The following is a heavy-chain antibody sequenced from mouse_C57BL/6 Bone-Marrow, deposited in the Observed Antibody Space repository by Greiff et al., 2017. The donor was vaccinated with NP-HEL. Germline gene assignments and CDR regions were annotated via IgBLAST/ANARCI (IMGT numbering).Heavy chain of an antibody. CDR1: GFTFTDYY. CDR3: ARYGWLLQADY. CDR2: IRNNANGYTT. D-gene: IGHD2-3*01. J-gene: IGHJ2*01. Sequence: EVMLVESGGGLVQPGGSLSLSCAASGFTFTDYYMSWVRQPPGKALEWLGFIRNNANGYTTEYSVSVKGRLTISRDKSQSILYVQMNALRAEDSATYYCARYGWLLQADYWGQGTTLTVSS. V-gene: IGHV7-3*01.